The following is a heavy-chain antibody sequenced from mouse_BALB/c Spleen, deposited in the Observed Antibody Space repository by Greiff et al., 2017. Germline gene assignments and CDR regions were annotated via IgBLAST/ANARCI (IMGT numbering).Heavy chain of an antibody. CDR3: ATEVRQNY. V-gene: IGHV1S41*01. D-gene: IGHD2-14*01. CDR2: IAPGSGST. CDR1: GYTFTSYW. Sequence: DLVKPGASVKLSCKASGYTFTSYWINWIKQRPGPGLEWIGRIAPGSGSTYYNEMFKGKATLTVDTSSSTAYIQLSSLSSEDSAVYFCATEVRQNYWGQGTTLTVSS. J-gene: IGHJ2*01.